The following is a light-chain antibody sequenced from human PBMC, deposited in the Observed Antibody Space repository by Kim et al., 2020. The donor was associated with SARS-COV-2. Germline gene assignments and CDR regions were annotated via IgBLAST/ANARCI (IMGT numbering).Light chain of an antibody. CDR2: GAS. CDR1: QSVSSSY. CDR3: QQYGSSLKT. V-gene: IGKV3-20*01. Sequence: EIVLTQSPGTLSLSPGERATLSCRASQSVSSSYLAWYQQKPGQTPRLLIYGASSRATGIPDRFSGSGSGTDFTLTISRLEPEDLAVYYCQQYGSSLKTFGQGTKVDI. J-gene: IGKJ1*01.